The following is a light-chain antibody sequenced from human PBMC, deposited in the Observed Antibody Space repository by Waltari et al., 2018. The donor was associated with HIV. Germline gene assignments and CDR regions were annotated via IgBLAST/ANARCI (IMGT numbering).Light chain of an antibody. CDR2: NNI. V-gene: IGLV1-44*01. CDR1: RSNIGDNV. Sequence: QSVLTQSPSASGTPGQRVTISCSGSRSNIGDNVVNWYQQLPGTAPKLLTYNNIRRPSGVPDRFSGSRSGNSASLAISGLQSEDEANYYCAAWDDSLNAYIFGTGTKVSVL. J-gene: IGLJ1*01. CDR3: AAWDDSLNAYI.